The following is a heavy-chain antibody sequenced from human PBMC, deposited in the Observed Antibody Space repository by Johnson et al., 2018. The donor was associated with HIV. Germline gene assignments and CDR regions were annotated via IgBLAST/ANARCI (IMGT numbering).Heavy chain of an antibody. CDR1: GFTFSSYG. Sequence: EVQLVESGGGVVQPGRSLRLSCAASGFTFSSYGMHWVRQAPAKGLEWVSGINWNGGSTGYADSVKGRFTISRDNAKNSLYLQMNNLRAEDTALYYCARRWELHSNAFDIWGQGTMVTVSS. CDR2: INWNGGST. D-gene: IGHD1-26*01. V-gene: IGHV3-20*04. CDR3: ARRWELHSNAFDI. J-gene: IGHJ3*02.